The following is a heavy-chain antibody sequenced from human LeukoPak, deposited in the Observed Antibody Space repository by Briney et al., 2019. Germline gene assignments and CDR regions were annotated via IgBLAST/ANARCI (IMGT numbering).Heavy chain of an antibody. J-gene: IGHJ4*02. Sequence: PGRSLRLSCAASGFTFSNYAMHWVRQAPGKGLEWVAVISYDGSNKYYADSVKGRFTISRDNSKNTLYLQMNSLRAEDTAVYYCSRRFDCWGQGTLVTVSS. CDR3: SRRFDC. CDR1: GFTFSNYA. CDR2: ISYDGSNK. V-gene: IGHV3-30*04.